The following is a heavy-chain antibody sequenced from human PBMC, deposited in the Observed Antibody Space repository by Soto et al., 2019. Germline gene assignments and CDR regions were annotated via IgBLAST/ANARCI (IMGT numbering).Heavy chain of an antibody. Sequence: EGQLVESGGNLVRPGGSLRLSCEASGFVFSTYSMNWVRQAPGKGLEWISYLSSTSGTIYYADSVKGRFTIFRDNAKNSLFLQMNGPRDDDTAVYYCANQKIRFSVAGTLYGLGVWGQGTTVTVSS. CDR2: LSSTSGTI. CDR3: ANQKIRFSVAGTLYGLGV. CDR1: GFVFSTYS. V-gene: IGHV3-48*02. D-gene: IGHD6-19*01. J-gene: IGHJ6*02.